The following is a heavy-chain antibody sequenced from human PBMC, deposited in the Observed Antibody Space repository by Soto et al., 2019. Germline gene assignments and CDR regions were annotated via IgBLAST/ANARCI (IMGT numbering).Heavy chain of an antibody. V-gene: IGHV4-31*03. D-gene: IGHD3-10*01. Sequence: QVQLQESGPGLVKPSQTLSLTCTVSGGSISSGGYYWSWIRQHPGKGLEWIGYIYYSGSTYYNPSLKSRVTISVDTSKNQFSLKLSSVTAADTAVYCCARGWTGGEDAFDIWGQGTMVTVSS. CDR2: IYYSGST. J-gene: IGHJ3*02. CDR3: ARGWTGGEDAFDI. CDR1: GGSISSGGYY.